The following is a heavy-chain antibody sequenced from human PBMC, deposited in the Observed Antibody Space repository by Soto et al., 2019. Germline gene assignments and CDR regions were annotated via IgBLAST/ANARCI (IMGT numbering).Heavy chain of an antibody. D-gene: IGHD3-16*02. J-gene: IGHJ4*02. CDR1: GFTFSSYS. Sequence: GGSLRLSCAASGFTFSSYSMNWVRQAPGKGLEWVSYISSSSSTIYYADSVKGRFTISRDNAKNSLYLQMNSLRAEDTAVYYCARSRDYIWGSYLVDYWGQGTLVTVSS. CDR2: ISSSSSTI. CDR3: ARSRDYIWGSYLVDY. V-gene: IGHV3-48*01.